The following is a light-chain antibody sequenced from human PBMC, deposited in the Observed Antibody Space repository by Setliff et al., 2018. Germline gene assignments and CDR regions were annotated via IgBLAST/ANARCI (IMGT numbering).Light chain of an antibody. V-gene: IGLV2-8*01. J-gene: IGLJ1*01. CDR1: SSDVGYYNY. Sequence: VLTQPPSASGSPGQSVTLSCTGTSSDVGYYNYVSWYQQHPGKAPKLILYEVTKRPSGVPDRFSGSKSGNTASLTVSGLQAEDEADYYCCSHAIITPFFVFGSGTKVTVL. CDR3: CSHAIITPFFV. CDR2: EVT.